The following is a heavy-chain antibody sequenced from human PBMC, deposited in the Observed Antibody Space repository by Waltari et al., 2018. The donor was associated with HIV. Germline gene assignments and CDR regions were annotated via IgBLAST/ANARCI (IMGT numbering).Heavy chain of an antibody. J-gene: IGHJ4*02. V-gene: IGHV4-39*01. Sequence: QLQLQESGPGLVKPSETLSLTCTVSGGSISSSSSYWGWIRQPPGKGLEWIGSIYYSGSTYYNPSLKSRVTISVDTSKNQFSLKLSSVTAADTAVYYCARAVQGYCSGGSCENYFDYWGQGTLVTVSS. CDR3: ARAVQGYCSGGSCENYFDY. CDR2: IYYSGST. D-gene: IGHD2-15*01. CDR1: GGSISSSSSY.